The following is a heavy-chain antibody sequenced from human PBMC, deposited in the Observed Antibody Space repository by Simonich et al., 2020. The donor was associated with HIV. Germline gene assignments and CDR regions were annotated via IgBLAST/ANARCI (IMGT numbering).Heavy chain of an antibody. V-gene: IGHV4-34*01. CDR3: ARHRETVVRGLVSYFDY. CDR1: GGSFSGYY. CDR2: INHSGST. J-gene: IGHJ4*02. Sequence: QVQLQQWGAGLLKPSGTLSLTCAVYGGSFSGYYWSWIRQPPGKGLEWIGEINHSGSTTCKPSLKNRVPMSVDTSKNQFSLKLNSVTAADTAVYFCARHRETVVRGLVSYFDYWGQGILVTVSS. D-gene: IGHD3-10*01.